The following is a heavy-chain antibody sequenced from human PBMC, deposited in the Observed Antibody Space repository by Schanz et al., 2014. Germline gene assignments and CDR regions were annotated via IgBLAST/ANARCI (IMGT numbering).Heavy chain of an antibody. CDR3: ARDRGSAVGYQYYGMDV. V-gene: IGHV3-74*01. CDR2: INSDGSSA. J-gene: IGHJ6*02. CDR1: GFTFSSYW. Sequence: EVPLVESGGCLVQPGGSLRLSCAASGFTFSSYWMHWVRQAPGKGLVWISRINSDGSSASYADSVKGRFTISRDNAKNTLYLQMNSVRAEDTALYYCARDRGSAVGYQYYGMDVWGQGTTVTVS. D-gene: IGHD3-22*01.